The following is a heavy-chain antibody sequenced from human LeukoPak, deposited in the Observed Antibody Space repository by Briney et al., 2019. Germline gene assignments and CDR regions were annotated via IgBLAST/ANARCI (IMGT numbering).Heavy chain of an antibody. CDR2: TYYRSKWYN. CDR1: GDSVSSNSAA. J-gene: IGHJ5*02. CDR3: AGYSYGVRPS. D-gene: IGHD5-18*01. V-gene: IGHV6-1*01. Sequence: SQTLSLTCVLSGDSVSSNSAAWNWLRQSPSRGLEWLGRTYYRSKWYNDYAVSVKSRITINPDTSKNQFSLQLNSVTPEDTAVYYCAGYSYGVRPSWGQGTLVTVSS.